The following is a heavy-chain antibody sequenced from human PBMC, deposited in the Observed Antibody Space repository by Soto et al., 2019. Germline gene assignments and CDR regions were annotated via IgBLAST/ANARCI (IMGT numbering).Heavy chain of an antibody. D-gene: IGHD1-26*01. Sequence: HPGGSLRLSCAASGFTFSSYSMNWVRQAPGKGLEWVSYISGSSSTIYYADSVKGRFTIFRDNAKNSLYLQMNSLRAEDTAVYYGEKVADTTDYFDYWGQGILVNVS. J-gene: IGHJ4*02. CDR3: EKVADTTDYFDY. CDR1: GFTFSSYS. V-gene: IGHV3-48*01. CDR2: ISGSSSTI.